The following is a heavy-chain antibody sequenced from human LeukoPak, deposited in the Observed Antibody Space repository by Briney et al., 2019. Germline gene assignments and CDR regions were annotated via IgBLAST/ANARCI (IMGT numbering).Heavy chain of an antibody. CDR3: ARGTGISYYDSSGYYQDDAFDI. Sequence: PSQTLSLTCTVSGGSISSGSYYWSWLRQPAGTGLEWIGRIYTSGSTNYNPSLKSRVTISVDTSKNQFSLKLSSVTAADTAVYYCARGTGISYYDSSGYYQDDAFDIWGQGTMVTVSS. CDR1: GGSISSGSYY. CDR2: IYTSGST. V-gene: IGHV4-61*02. J-gene: IGHJ3*02. D-gene: IGHD3-22*01.